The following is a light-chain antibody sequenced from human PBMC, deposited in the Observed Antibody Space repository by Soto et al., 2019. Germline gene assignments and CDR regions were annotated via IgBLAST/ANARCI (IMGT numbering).Light chain of an antibody. V-gene: IGLV2-23*01. CDR1: SSDVGSYNL. J-gene: IGLJ1*01. CDR3: CSYAGSSTYV. CDR2: ESS. Sequence: QSALTQPASVSGSPGQSITISCTGTSSDVGSYNLVSWYQQHPGKAPKLMIYESSKRPSGVSNRFSGSKSGNTASLTISGLQDEDEDDYYGCSYAGSSTYVFGTGTKLTVL.